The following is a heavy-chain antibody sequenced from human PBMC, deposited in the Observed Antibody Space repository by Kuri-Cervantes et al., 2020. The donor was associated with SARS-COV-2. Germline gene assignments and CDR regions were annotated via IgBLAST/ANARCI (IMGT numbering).Heavy chain of an antibody. CDR3: ATGAGWLRLRGYYFDY. CDR1: GYTFTGYY. Sequence: ASVKVSCKASGYTFTGYYMHWVRQAPGQGLEWMGWINPNSGGTNYAQKFQGRVTMTRDTSISTAYMELSRLRSEDTAVYYCATGAGWLRLRGYYFDYWGQGTLVTVSS. CDR2: INPNSGGT. D-gene: IGHD5-12*01. J-gene: IGHJ4*02. V-gene: IGHV1-2*02.